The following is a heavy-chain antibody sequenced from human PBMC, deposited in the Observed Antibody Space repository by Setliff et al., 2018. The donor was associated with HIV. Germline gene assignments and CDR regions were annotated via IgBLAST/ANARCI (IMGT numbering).Heavy chain of an antibody. D-gene: IGHD2-2*01. J-gene: IGHJ5*02. Sequence: PGESLKISCKGSGYSFTDYWIGWVRHMPGKGLEWVGFIYPGEEFNFRYSPSFQGQVTISVDRSISTAYLQWRTLKASDSGMYYCARHVTTVATSWFDPWGQGTLVTVSS. CDR2: IYPGEEFNF. CDR1: GYSFTDYW. CDR3: ARHVTTVATSWFDP. V-gene: IGHV5-51*01.